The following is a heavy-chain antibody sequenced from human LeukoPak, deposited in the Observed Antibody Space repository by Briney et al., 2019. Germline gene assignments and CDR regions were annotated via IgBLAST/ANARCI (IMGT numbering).Heavy chain of an antibody. D-gene: IGHD6-13*01. CDR2: IIPIFGTA. J-gene: IGHJ5*02. Sequence: VASVTVSCTASGGTFSSYAISWVRQAPGQGLEWMGGIIPIFGTANYAQKFQGRVTITADESTSTAYMELSSLRSEDTAVYYCAREGGSSWFRLRYNWFDPWGQGTLVTVSS. CDR1: GGTFSSYA. CDR3: AREGGSSWFRLRYNWFDP. V-gene: IGHV1-69*13.